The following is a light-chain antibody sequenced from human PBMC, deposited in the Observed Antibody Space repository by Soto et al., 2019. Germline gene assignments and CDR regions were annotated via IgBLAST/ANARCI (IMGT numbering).Light chain of an antibody. CDR1: QSLSST. Sequence: EIVMTQSPATLSVSPGERATLSCRASQSLSSTLAWYQQKPGQAPRLLIYGASTRATGIPARFSGSGSGTEFTLTISSLQSEDFAVYYCQQYNNWLTWTFGQGTKVDIK. CDR3: QQYNNWLTWT. CDR2: GAS. J-gene: IGKJ1*01. V-gene: IGKV3-15*01.